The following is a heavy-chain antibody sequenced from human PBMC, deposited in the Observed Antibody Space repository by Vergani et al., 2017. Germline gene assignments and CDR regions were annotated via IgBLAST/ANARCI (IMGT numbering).Heavy chain of an antibody. J-gene: IGHJ3*02. D-gene: IGHD5-24*01. V-gene: IGHV1-2*02. CDR3: AGRRDGYIYYAFDI. CDR2: INPNSGGT. CDR1: GYTFTGYY. Sequence: QVQLVQSGAEVKKPGASVKVSCKASGYTFTGYYMHWVRQAPGQGLEWMGWINPNSGGTNYAQKFQGRVTITADKSTSTAYMELSSLRSEDTAVYYCAGRRDGYIYYAFDIWGQGTMVTVSS.